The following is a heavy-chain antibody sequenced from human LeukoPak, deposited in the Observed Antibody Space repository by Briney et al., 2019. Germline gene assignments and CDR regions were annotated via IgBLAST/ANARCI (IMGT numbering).Heavy chain of an antibody. V-gene: IGHV4-39*07. D-gene: IGHD1-26*01. Sequence: PSETLSLTCTVSGGSISSSSYYWGWIRQPPGKGLEWIGSIYYSGSTYYNPSLKSRVTISVDTSKNQFSLKLSSVTAADTAVYYCATTRWELTNDAFDIWGQGTMVTVSS. CDR2: IYYSGST. CDR3: ATTRWELTNDAFDI. J-gene: IGHJ3*02. CDR1: GGSISSSSYY.